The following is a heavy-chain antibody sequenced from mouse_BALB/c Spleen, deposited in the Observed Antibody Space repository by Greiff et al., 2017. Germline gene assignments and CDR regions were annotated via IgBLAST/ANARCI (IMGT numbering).Heavy chain of an antibody. J-gene: IGHJ2*01. D-gene: IGHD2-4*01. CDR1: GFTFSDYG. Sequence: EVKLMESGGGLVQPGGSRKLSCAASGFTFSDYGMAWVRQAPGKGPEWVAFISNLAYSIYYADTVTGRFTISRENAKNTLYLEMSSLRSEDTAMYYCAREGLRQGFDYWGQGTTLTVSS. CDR3: AREGLRQGFDY. CDR2: ISNLAYSI. V-gene: IGHV5-15*02.